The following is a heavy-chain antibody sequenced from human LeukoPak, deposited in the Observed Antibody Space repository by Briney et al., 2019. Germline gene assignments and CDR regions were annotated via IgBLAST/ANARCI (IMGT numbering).Heavy chain of an antibody. CDR1: GGSFSGYY. V-gene: IGHV4-34*01. Sequence: SETLYLTCAVYGGSFSGYYWSWIRQPPGKGLEWIGEIKDSGSANYNPSLKSRVFISVDTSKNQFSLKLRSVTAADTAVYYCARGKGYTTSSRHRGIDNWGQGTLVTVSS. CDR3: ARGKGYTTSSRHRGIDN. J-gene: IGHJ4*02. CDR2: IKDSGSA. D-gene: IGHD6-6*01.